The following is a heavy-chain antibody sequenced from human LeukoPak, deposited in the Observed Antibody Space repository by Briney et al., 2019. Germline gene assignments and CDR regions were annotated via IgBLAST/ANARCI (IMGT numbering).Heavy chain of an antibody. V-gene: IGHV4-31*03. Sequence: KTSETLSLTCTVSGGSISSGGYYWSWIRQHPGKGLEWIGYIYYSGSTYYNPSLKSRVTISADTSKNQFSLKLSSVTAADTAVYYCARGDGYCSSISCLNWFDPWGQGTLVTVSS. CDR2: IYYSGST. D-gene: IGHD2-2*03. J-gene: IGHJ5*02. CDR1: GGSISSGGYY. CDR3: ARGDGYCSSISCLNWFDP.